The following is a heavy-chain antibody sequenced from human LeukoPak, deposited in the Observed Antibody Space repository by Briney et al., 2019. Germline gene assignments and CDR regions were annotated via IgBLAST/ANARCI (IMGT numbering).Heavy chain of an antibody. Sequence: SETLSLTCTVSGDSIRSSTYYWGWIRQPPGKGLEWIGSVDNRGTPYYNPSLKSRVTISLDTSKNQFSLKLASVTAADTALYYCARGYCSGGSCSVHFDYWGQGTLVTVSS. J-gene: IGHJ4*02. D-gene: IGHD2-15*01. V-gene: IGHV4-39*01. CDR1: GDSIRSSTYY. CDR2: VDNRGTP. CDR3: ARGYCSGGSCSVHFDY.